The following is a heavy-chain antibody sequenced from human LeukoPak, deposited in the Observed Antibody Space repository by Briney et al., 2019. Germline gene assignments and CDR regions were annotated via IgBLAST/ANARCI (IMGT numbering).Heavy chain of an antibody. V-gene: IGHV1-2*02. CDR1: GYTFTGYY. CDR3: ARTIYCTNGVCYLAIDY. D-gene: IGHD2-8*01. Sequence: ASVKVSCKASGYTFTGYYMHWVRQAPGQGLEWMGWNNPNSGGTNNAQKFQGRVTMTRDTSISTAYMELSRLRSDDTAVYYCARTIYCTNGVCYLAIDYWGQGTLVTVSS. J-gene: IGHJ4*02. CDR2: NNPNSGGT.